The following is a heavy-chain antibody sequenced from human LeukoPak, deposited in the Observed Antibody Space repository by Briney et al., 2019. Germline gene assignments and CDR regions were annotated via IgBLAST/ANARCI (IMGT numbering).Heavy chain of an antibody. J-gene: IGHJ4*02. V-gene: IGHV3-23*01. D-gene: IGHD3-22*01. CDR2: ISGSGGST. CDR3: AKDIMVESYYDSSDYYAY. CDR1: GFTFSSYA. Sequence: GGSLRLSCAASGFTFSSYAMSWVRQAPGKGLEWVSAISGSGGSTYYADSVKGRFTISRDNSKNTLYLQMNSLRAEDTAVYYCAKDIMVESYYDSSDYYAYWGQGTLVTVSS.